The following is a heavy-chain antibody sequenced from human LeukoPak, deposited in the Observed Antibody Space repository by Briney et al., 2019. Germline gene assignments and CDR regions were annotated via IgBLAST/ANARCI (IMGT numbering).Heavy chain of an antibody. CDR1: GGTFSSYA. CDR3: ARSQYSYGPRDAFDI. D-gene: IGHD5-18*01. Sequence: SVKVSCKASGGTFSSYAISWVRQAPGQGLEWMGGIIPIFGTANYAQKFQGRVTITTDESTSTAYMELSSLRSEDTAVYYCARSQYSYGPRDAFDIWGQGTMVTVSS. CDR2: IIPIFGTA. V-gene: IGHV1-69*05. J-gene: IGHJ3*02.